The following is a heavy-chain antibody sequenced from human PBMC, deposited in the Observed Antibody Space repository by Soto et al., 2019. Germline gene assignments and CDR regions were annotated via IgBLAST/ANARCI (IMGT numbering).Heavy chain of an antibody. CDR1: GYIFTSYG. Sequence: QAHLVQSGPEVKKPGASVKVSCKGSGYIFTSYGIAWVRQAPGQGLEWMGWISAHNGNTEYAQKFQGRVTVTRDTATRTAYLELRGLRSDDTVLYYCARGRYGDYWGQGALVTVSS. V-gene: IGHV1-18*01. CDR3: ARGRYGDY. D-gene: IGHD4-17*01. J-gene: IGHJ4*02. CDR2: ISAHNGNT.